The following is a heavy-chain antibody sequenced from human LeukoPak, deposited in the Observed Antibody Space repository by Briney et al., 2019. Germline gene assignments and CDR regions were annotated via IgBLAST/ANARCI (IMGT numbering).Heavy chain of an antibody. Sequence: GGSLRLSWAASGFTFGSYTMPWVGQAPGKGLGWVAVISYDGSNKYYADSVKGRFTISRDNSKNTLYLQMSSLRAEDTAVYYCAREMPTTETFDYWGQGTLVTVSS. D-gene: IGHD5-24*01. CDR2: ISYDGSNK. J-gene: IGHJ4*02. V-gene: IGHV3-30*04. CDR3: AREMPTTETFDY. CDR1: GFTFGSYT.